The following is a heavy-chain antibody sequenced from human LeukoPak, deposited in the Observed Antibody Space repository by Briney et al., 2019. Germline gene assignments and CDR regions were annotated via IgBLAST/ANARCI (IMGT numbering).Heavy chain of an antibody. CDR1: GGSISSRNYY. V-gene: IGHV4-39*07. CDR2: VYYTGTT. CDR3: ARVPWFGDPLPGAFDI. J-gene: IGHJ3*02. D-gene: IGHD3-10*01. Sequence: PSETLSLTCTVSGGSISSRNYYWGWIRQPPGKGLEWIGGVYYTGTTYSNPSLKSRVTISVDTSKNQFSLKLSSVTAADTAVYYCARVPWFGDPLPGAFDIWGQGTMVTVSS.